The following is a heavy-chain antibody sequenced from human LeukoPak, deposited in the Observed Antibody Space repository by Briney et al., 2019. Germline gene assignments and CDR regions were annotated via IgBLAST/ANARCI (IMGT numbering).Heavy chain of an antibody. CDR1: GGSFSGYY. Sequence: SETLSLTCAVYGGSFSGYYWSWIRQPPGKGLEWIGEINHSGSTNYNPSLKSRVTISVDTSKNQFSLKLSSVTAADTAVYYCASSSAGYDLTFDYWGQGTLVTVSS. J-gene: IGHJ4*02. D-gene: IGHD5-12*01. V-gene: IGHV4-34*01. CDR2: INHSGST. CDR3: ASSSAGYDLTFDY.